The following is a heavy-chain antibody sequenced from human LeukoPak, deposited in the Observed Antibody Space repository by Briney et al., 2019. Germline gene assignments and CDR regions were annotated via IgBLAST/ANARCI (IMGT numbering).Heavy chain of an antibody. J-gene: IGHJ4*02. V-gene: IGHV3-23*01. CDR1: GFTFSSYA. D-gene: IGHD3-16*02. Sequence: GGSLRLSCAASGFTFSSYAMSWVRQAPGKGLEWVSAISGSGGSTYYADSVKGRFTISRDNSKNTLYLQMNCLRAEDTAVYYCAKTFNMITFGGVIAPDYWGQGTLVTVSS. CDR2: ISGSGGST. CDR3: AKTFNMITFGGVIAPDY.